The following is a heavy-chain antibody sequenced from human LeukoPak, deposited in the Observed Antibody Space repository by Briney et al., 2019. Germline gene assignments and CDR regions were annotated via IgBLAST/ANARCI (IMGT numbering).Heavy chain of an antibody. Sequence: ASVKVSCKASGYTFTGYYMHWVRQAPGQGLEWMGWINPNSGGTNYAQKFQGWVTMTRDTSISTAYMELSRLRSDDTAVYYCARDYATVTTNWFDPWGQGTLVTVSS. CDR1: GYTFTGYY. CDR3: ARDYATVTTNWFDP. D-gene: IGHD4-17*01. J-gene: IGHJ5*02. V-gene: IGHV1-2*04. CDR2: INPNSGGT.